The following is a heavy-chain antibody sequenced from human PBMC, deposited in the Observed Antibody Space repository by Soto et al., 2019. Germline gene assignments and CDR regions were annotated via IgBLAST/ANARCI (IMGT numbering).Heavy chain of an antibody. Sequence: AAEKVSYQVSGSWFRNYVISWVRQAPGHGLEWLGRIIPIFNSTKYAQSFQGRVTITADKSTSTASLELSSLRSDDTAVYYCAREGRGKKAGYNGLVSLGYWGQGTLVTVSS. V-gene: IGHV1-69*06. D-gene: IGHD2-2*02. CDR1: GSWFRNYV. CDR3: AREGRGKKAGYNGLVSLGY. J-gene: IGHJ4*02. CDR2: IIPIFNST.